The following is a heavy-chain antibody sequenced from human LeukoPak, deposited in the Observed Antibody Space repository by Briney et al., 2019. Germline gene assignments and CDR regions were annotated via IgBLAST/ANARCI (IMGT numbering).Heavy chain of an antibody. J-gene: IGHJ3*02. V-gene: IGHV4-34*01. CDR1: GGSFSGYY. Sequence: PSETLSLTCAVYGGSFSGYYWSWIRQPPGKGLEWIGEINHSGSTNYNPSLKSRVTISVDTSKYQFSLKLSSVTAADTAVYYCARVYKNYYDSSADAFDIWGQGTMVTVSS. CDR3: ARVYKNYYDSSADAFDI. D-gene: IGHD3-22*01. CDR2: INHSGST.